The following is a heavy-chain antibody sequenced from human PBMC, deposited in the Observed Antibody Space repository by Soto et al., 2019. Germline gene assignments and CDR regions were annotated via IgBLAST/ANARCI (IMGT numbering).Heavy chain of an antibody. J-gene: IGHJ4*02. CDR2: IYWDDAK. Sequence: TLVESGPTRVKPTQTLTLTCTFSVFSLATSGVAVGWVRQPPGTALERLALIYWDDAKRYSPSLRSSFTVTKETSRNQVVLTMTNMDPVDTATYYCAHSVGHQGNWNGDYFDFWGQGAPVTVST. CDR3: AHSVGHQGNWNGDYFDF. D-gene: IGHD1-1*01. CDR1: VFSLATSGVA. V-gene: IGHV2-5*02.